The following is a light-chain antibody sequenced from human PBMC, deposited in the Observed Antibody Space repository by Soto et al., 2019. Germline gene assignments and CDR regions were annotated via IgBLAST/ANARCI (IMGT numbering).Light chain of an antibody. V-gene: IGLV1-44*01. CDR1: NSNIGTNA. CDR2: NNN. CDR3: ATGDDTLRTWV. Sequence: QSVLTQPPSASGTPGQRVTLSCSGSNSNIGTNAVNWYQQLPGTAPKLLIYNNNQRPSGVPDRFSGSKSGTSASLAISGLQSEDEADYPCATGDDTLRTWVFGGGTKLTVL. J-gene: IGLJ3*02.